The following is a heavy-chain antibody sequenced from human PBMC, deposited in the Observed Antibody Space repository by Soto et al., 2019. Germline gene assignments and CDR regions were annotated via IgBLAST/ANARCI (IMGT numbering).Heavy chain of an antibody. CDR3: AHCRGGVASF. D-gene: IGHD2-2*01. J-gene: IGHJ4*02. CDR1: GFSLSTRDVG. Sequence: SGPTLVNPTQTLTLTCTFSGFSLSTRDVGVGWIRQPPGEALEWLGVVYWDDSKTYSPSLESRLTITKDTSKNQVVLRMTKMDLVDTATYYCAHCRGGVASFWGQGTLVTVSS. CDR2: VYWDDSK. V-gene: IGHV2-5*02.